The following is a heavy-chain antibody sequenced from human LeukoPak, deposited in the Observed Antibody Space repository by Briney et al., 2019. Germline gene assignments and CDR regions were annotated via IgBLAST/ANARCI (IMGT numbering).Heavy chain of an antibody. CDR3: ARGGVRGMGSWYFDY. D-gene: IGHD3-10*01. V-gene: IGHV4-59*01. CDR1: GGSISSYY. J-gene: IGHJ4*02. CDR2: IYYSGST. Sequence: SETLSLTCTVSGGSISSYYWSWIRQPPGKGLEWIGYIYYSGSTNYNPSLKSRVTISVDTSKNQFSLKLSSVTAAGTAVYYCARGGVRGMGSWYFDYWGQGTLVTVSS.